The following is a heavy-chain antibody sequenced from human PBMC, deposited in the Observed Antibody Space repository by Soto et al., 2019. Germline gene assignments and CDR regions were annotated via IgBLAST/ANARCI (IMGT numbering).Heavy chain of an antibody. CDR2: IYHGGST. Sequence: QLQLHESGPGLVKPSETLSLTCTVFGGSITIDHYYWAWIRQPPGKGLEWIATIYHGGSTFYNPSLQRRVTISMDKSANQFSLKLNSVTAAETAVYFCARSLRDSRNGGDAFHVWGQGTMATVSS. CDR1: GGSITIDHYY. D-gene: IGHD6-13*01. V-gene: IGHV4-39*01. CDR3: ARSLRDSRNGGDAFHV. J-gene: IGHJ3*01.